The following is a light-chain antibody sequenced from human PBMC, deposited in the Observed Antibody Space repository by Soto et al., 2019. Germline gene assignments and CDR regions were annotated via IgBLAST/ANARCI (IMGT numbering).Light chain of an antibody. V-gene: IGKV1-39*01. Sequence: DIRMTQSPSSLSASVGDRVTIACRASQXIXTHLNWYQQHPGKAPNALIYEASNLQSGVPSRFSGSGSGTDFTLTISGLQPXDSAXXXXXQTYSPPATFGQGTKVEIK. CDR2: EAS. CDR1: QXIXTH. J-gene: IGKJ1*01. CDR3: XQTYSPPAT.